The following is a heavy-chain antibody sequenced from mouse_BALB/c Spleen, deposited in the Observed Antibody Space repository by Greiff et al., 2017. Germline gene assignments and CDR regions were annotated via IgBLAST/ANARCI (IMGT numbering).Heavy chain of an antibody. CDR3: ARRDYYGSYAMDY. V-gene: IGHV5-12-2*01. CDR2: ISNGGGST. J-gene: IGHJ4*01. CDR1: GFTFSSYT. Sequence: EVKVVESGGGLVQPGGSLKLSCAASGFTFSSYTMSWVRQTPEKRLEWVAYISNGGGSTYYPDTVKGRFTISRDNAKNTLYLQMSSLKSEDTAMYYCARRDYYGSYAMDYWGQGTSVTVSS. D-gene: IGHD1-1*01.